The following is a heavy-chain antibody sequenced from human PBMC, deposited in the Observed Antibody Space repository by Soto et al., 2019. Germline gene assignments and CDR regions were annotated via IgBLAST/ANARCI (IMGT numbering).Heavy chain of an antibody. CDR2: MNPNSGNT. CDR1: GYTFTSYD. CDR3: ARAVCSSTSCYVWEAFDI. V-gene: IGHV1-8*01. D-gene: IGHD2-2*01. Sequence: ASVKVSCKASGYTFTSYDINWVRQATGQGLEWMGWMNPNSGNTGYAQKYQGRVTMTRNTSISTAYIELSSLRTEDTAVYYCARAVCSSTSCYVWEAFDIWGQGTMVTVSS. J-gene: IGHJ3*02.